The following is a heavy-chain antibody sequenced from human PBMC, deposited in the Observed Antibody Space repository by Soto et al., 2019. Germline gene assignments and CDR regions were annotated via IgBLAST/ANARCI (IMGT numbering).Heavy chain of an antibody. V-gene: IGHV4-34*01. Sequence: LSLTCAVYGGSFSGYYWSWIRQPPGKGLEWIGEINNSGSTNYNPSLKSRVTISVDTSKNQFSLKLSSVTAADTAVYYCARGLGHYRYYYMDVWGKGTTVTVSS. D-gene: IGHD3-16*01. CDR2: INNSGST. CDR1: GGSFSGYY. CDR3: ARGLGHYRYYYMDV. J-gene: IGHJ6*03.